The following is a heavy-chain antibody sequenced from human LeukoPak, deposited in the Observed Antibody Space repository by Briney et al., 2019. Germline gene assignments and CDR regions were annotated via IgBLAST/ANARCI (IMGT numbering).Heavy chain of an antibody. CDR2: IYYSGST. Sequence: SETLSLTCTVSGGSISSYYWSWIRQPPGKGLEWIGYIYYSGSTNYNPSLKSRVTISVDTSKNQFSLKLSSVTAADTAVYYCARVPTTTREGRGDAFDIWGQGTMVTVSS. D-gene: IGHD4-11*01. V-gene: IGHV4-59*01. CDR3: ARVPTTTREGRGDAFDI. CDR1: GGSISSYY. J-gene: IGHJ3*02.